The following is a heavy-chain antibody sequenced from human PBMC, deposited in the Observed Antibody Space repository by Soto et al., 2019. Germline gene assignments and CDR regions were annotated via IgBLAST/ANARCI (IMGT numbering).Heavy chain of an antibody. V-gene: IGHV1-2*04. Sequence: ASVKVSCKASGYTFTGYYMHWVRQAPGQGLEWMGWINPNSGGTNYAQKFQGWVTMTRDTSISTAYMELSRLRSDDTAVYYCARDLRTAAGMDVWGQGTTVTVSS. CDR2: INPNSGGT. D-gene: IGHD2-21*02. CDR1: GYTFTGYY. J-gene: IGHJ6*02. CDR3: ARDLRTAAGMDV.